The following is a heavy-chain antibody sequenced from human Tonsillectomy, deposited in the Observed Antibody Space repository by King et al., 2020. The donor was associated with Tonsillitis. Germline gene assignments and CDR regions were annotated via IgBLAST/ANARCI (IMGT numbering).Heavy chain of an antibody. Sequence: VQLVESGAEVKKPGASVKVSCKASGYTFTNYGLSWVRQAPGQGLEWMGWISTNNGNTNYAQKLQGRVTMTKDTSTTTAYMELRSLRSDDTAVYYCARVGGDYSSYYGMDVWGQGTTVTVSS. CDR1: GYTFTNYG. V-gene: IGHV1-18*04. J-gene: IGHJ6*02. CDR3: ARVGGDYSSYYGMDV. D-gene: IGHD4-11*01. CDR2: ISTNNGNT.